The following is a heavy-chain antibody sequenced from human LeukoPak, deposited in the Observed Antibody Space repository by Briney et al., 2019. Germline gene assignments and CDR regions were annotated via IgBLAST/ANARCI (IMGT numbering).Heavy chain of an antibody. CDR1: GGSFSGYN. J-gene: IGHJ3*02. D-gene: IGHD3-3*01. Sequence: SETLSLTCAVYGGSFSGYNWTWIRQPPGKGLEWIGEINHSGSTNYNPSLKSRVTISVDTSKNQFSLKLSSVTAADTAVYYCARWTYYDFWSGYLAFDIWGQGTMVTVSS. V-gene: IGHV4-34*01. CDR2: INHSGST. CDR3: ARWTYYDFWSGYLAFDI.